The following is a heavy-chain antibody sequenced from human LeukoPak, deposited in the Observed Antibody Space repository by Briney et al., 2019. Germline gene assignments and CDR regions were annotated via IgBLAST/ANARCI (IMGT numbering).Heavy chain of an antibody. D-gene: IGHD3-10*01. V-gene: IGHV1-46*01. CDR2: INPSGGST. CDR1: GYTFTSYY. J-gene: IGHJ4*02. Sequence: GASVKVSCKASGYTFTSYYMHWVRQAPGQGLEWMGIINPSGGSTSYAQKFQGRVTMTRDTSISTAYMELSRLRSDDTAVYYCARGPVGRYGSGSYPNNYWGQGTLVTVSS. CDR3: ARGPVGRYGSGSYPNNY.